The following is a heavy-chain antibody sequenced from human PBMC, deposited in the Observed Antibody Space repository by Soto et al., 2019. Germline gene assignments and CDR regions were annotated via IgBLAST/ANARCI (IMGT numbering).Heavy chain of an antibody. CDR2: ISGSGGST. V-gene: IGHV3-23*01. D-gene: IGHD2-2*01. CDR3: AKDVPDIVVVPAATFFDY. CDR1: GFTFSIYA. J-gene: IGHJ4*02. Sequence: GGSLRLSCAASGFTFSIYAMSWVRQAPGKGLEWVSAISGSGGSTYYADSVKGRFTISRDNSKNTLYLQMNSLRAEDTAVYYCAKDVPDIVVVPAATFFDYWGQGPLVTVSS.